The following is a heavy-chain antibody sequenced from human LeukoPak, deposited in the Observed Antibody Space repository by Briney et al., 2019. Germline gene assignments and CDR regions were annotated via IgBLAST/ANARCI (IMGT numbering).Heavy chain of an antibody. Sequence: GGSLRLSCAASGFTFSSYAMTWVRQAPGKGLEWVSAISYGGGSTYYADSVKGRFTISRDNSKNTLYLQMNSLRAEDTAVYYCAKDPYNGYSSSHFDYWGQGTLVTVSS. D-gene: IGHD6-13*01. CDR3: AKDPYNGYSSSHFDY. J-gene: IGHJ4*02. CDR2: ISYGGGST. CDR1: GFTFSSYA. V-gene: IGHV3-23*01.